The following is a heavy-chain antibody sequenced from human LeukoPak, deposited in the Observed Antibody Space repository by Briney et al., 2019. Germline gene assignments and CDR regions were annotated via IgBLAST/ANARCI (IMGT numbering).Heavy chain of an antibody. CDR3: ATPYSGGYHGLDI. CDR2: IYYSGSI. Sequence: PSETLSLACTVYGGSISSSRYYWGWIRQPPGKGLEWIGSIYYSGSIYYNPSLRSRVTISVDTSRNQFSLKLSSVTAADTAVYYCATPYSGGYHGLDIWGQGTMITVSS. CDR1: GGSISSSRYY. V-gene: IGHV4-39*01. D-gene: IGHD1-26*01. J-gene: IGHJ3*02.